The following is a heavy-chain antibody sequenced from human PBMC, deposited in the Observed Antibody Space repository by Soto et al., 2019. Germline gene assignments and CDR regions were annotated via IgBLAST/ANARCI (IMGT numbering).Heavy chain of an antibody. D-gene: IGHD2-2*01. CDR3: ARDSGPQDIVVVTDHTKEPYYYYGMDV. V-gene: IGHV3-30-3*01. CDR2: ISYDGSNK. Sequence: GGSLRLSCAASGFTFSSYAMHWVRQAPGKGLEWVAVISYDGSNKYYADSVKGRFTISRDNSKNTLYLQMNSLRAEDTAVYYCARDSGPQDIVVVTDHTKEPYYYYGMDVWGQGTTVTVSS. J-gene: IGHJ6*02. CDR1: GFTFSSYA.